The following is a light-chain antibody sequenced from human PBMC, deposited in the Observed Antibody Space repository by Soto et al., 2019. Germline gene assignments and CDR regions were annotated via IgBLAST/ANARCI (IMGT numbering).Light chain of an antibody. CDR1: SSDIGSYDL. CDR3: FSFERSGTVV. V-gene: IGLV2-23*02. Sequence: QSALTQPASVSGSPGQSITISCIGASSDIGSYDLVSWYQQYAGKAPKLMIFEVSKRPSGVSDRFSGSKSGNTASLTISGLQAEDEADYYCFSFERSGTVVFGGGTKLTVL. J-gene: IGLJ2*01. CDR2: EVS.